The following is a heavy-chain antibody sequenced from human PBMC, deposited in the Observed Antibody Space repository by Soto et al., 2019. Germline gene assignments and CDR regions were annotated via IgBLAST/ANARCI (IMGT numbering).Heavy chain of an antibody. CDR3: ARGHDYNKQELDP. CDR2: IYHSGST. CDR1: VGSISSGGYS. V-gene: IGHV4-30-2*01. J-gene: IGHJ5*02. Sequence: SETLSLTCSVSVGSISSGGYSWIWIRQPPGKGLEWIGYIYHSGSTYYNPSLKSRVTISLDRSKNQFSLKLSSVTAADTAVYYCARGHDYNKQELDPWGQGTLVTVSS. D-gene: IGHD4-4*01.